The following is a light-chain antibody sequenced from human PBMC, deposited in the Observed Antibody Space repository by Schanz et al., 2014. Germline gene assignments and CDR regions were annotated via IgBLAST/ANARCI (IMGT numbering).Light chain of an antibody. Sequence: EIVMTQSPATLSVSPGERATLSCRASQSVSSSFLAWYQQKPGQAPRLLIYGASSRATGIPDRFSGSGSGADFTLIITRLEPEDFAMYYCQQYTTSPGTFGQGTKVEIK. CDR2: GAS. CDR3: QQYTTSPGT. V-gene: IGKV3-20*01. CDR1: QSVSSSF. J-gene: IGKJ1*01.